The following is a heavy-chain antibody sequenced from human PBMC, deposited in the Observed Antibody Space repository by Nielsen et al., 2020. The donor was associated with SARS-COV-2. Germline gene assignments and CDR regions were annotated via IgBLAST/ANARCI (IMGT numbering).Heavy chain of an antibody. J-gene: IGHJ4*02. CDR2: ISAYNGNT. D-gene: IGHD4-23*01. CDR3: ARETVVTVYDY. CDR1: GYTFTSYA. Sequence: ASVKVSCKASGYTFTSYAMHWVRQAPGQRLEWMGWISAYNGNTNYAQKLQGRVTMTTDTSTSTAYMELRSLRSDDTAVYYCARETVVTVYDYWGQGTLVTVSS. V-gene: IGHV1-18*01.